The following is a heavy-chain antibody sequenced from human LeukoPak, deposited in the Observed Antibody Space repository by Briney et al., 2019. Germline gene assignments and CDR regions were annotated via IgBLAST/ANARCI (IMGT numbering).Heavy chain of an antibody. V-gene: IGHV3-21*01. D-gene: IGHD1-26*01. CDR1: GFTFSSYS. Sequence: GGSLRLSCAASGFTFSSYSMNWIRQAPGKGLEWVSSISSSSSYIYYADSVKGRFTISRDNSKNTLYLQMNSLRAVDTAVYYCARERRAEYYFDYWGQGTLVTVSS. CDR3: ARERRAEYYFDY. J-gene: IGHJ4*02. CDR2: ISSSSSYI.